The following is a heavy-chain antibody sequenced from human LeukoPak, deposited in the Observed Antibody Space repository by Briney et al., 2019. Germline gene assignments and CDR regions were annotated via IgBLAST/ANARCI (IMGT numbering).Heavy chain of an antibody. J-gene: IGHJ6*02. CDR2: INPNSGGT. CDR3: ARADKRGYFYGMDV. D-gene: IGHD2-15*01. Sequence: ASVKVSCKASGYTFTGYYMHWVRQAPGQGLEWMGWINPNSGGTNYAQKFQGRVTMTRDTSISTAYMELSSLRSDDTAVYYCARADKRGYFYGMDVWGQGTTVTVSS. CDR1: GYTFTGYY. V-gene: IGHV1-2*02.